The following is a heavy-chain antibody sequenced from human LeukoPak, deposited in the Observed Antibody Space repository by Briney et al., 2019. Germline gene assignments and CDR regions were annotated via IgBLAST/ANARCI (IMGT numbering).Heavy chain of an antibody. D-gene: IGHD1-26*01. V-gene: IGHV3-23*01. J-gene: IGHJ4*02. CDR1: GFTFSSYA. Sequence: GGSLRLSCAASGFTFSSYAMSWVRQAPGKGLEWVSAISGSGGSAYYADSVKGRFTISRDNSKNTLYLQMNSLRAEDTAVYYCAKEGLSGSYYDLDYWGQGTLVTVSS. CDR3: AKEGLSGSYYDLDY. CDR2: ISGSGGSA.